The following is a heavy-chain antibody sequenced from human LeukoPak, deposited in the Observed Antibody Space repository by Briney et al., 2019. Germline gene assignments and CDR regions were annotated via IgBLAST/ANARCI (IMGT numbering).Heavy chain of an antibody. CDR2: IYYSGST. D-gene: IGHD3-22*01. J-gene: IGHJ3*02. CDR1: GGSISTSSYY. Sequence: SETLSLTCTVSGGSISTSSYYWGWIRQPPGKGLEWIGYIYYSGSTYYNPSLKSRVTISVDTSKNQFSLKLTSVTAADTAVYYCARLLTSYYDTPRAFDIWGQGTMVTVSS. V-gene: IGHV4-39*01. CDR3: ARLLTSYYDTPRAFDI.